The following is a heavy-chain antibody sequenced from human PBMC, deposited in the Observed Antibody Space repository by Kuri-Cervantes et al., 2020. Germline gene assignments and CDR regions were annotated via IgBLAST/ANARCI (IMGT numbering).Heavy chain of an antibody. J-gene: IGHJ4*02. D-gene: IGHD1-26*01. CDR3: ARHRPFNGATTFDY. V-gene: IGHV4-34*01. Sequence: SETLSLTCAVYGGSFSGYYWSWIRQPPGKGLEWIGEINHSGSTYYNPSLKSRVTISVDTSKNQFSLKLSSVTAADTAVYYCARHRPFNGATTFDYWGQGNLVTVSS. CDR2: INHSGST. CDR1: GGSFSGYY.